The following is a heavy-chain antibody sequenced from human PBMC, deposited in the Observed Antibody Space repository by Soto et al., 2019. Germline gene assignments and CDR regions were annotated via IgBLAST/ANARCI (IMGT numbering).Heavy chain of an antibody. CDR1: GFTFSSYA. Sequence: GGSLRLSCAASGFTFSSYAMSWVRQAPGKGLEWVSAISGSGGSTYYADSVKGRFTISRDNSKNTLYLQMNSLRAEDTAVYYCAKDSRAVAASSWGLFDPWGQGTLVTVSS. J-gene: IGHJ5*02. D-gene: IGHD2-15*01. V-gene: IGHV3-23*01. CDR3: AKDSRAVAASSWGLFDP. CDR2: ISGSGGST.